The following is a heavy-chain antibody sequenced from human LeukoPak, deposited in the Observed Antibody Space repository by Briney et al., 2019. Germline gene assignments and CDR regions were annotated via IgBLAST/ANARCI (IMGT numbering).Heavy chain of an antibody. CDR2: ISYDGSNK. V-gene: IGHV3-30-3*01. CDR1: GFTFSSYT. J-gene: IGHJ4*02. CDR3: AKDPDIYYYGSGIDY. Sequence: GGSLRLSCAASGFTFSSYTMHWVRQAPGQGLEWVAVISYDGSNKYYADSVKGRFTISGDTSKNTLYLQMNSLRAEDTAVYYCAKDPDIYYYGSGIDYWGQGTLVTVSS. D-gene: IGHD3-10*01.